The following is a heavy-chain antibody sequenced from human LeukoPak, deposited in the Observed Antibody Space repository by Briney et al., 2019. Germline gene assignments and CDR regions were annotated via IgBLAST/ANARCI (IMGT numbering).Heavy chain of an antibody. V-gene: IGHV3-23*01. CDR3: AKMPWSMVAYYYYYMDV. D-gene: IGHD3-10*01. CDR2: ISGSGGST. CDR1: GFTFSSYA. Sequence: GSLRLSCAASGFTFSSYAMSWVRQAPGKGLEWVSAISGSGGSTYYADSVKGRFTISRDNSKNTLYLQMNSLRAEDTAVYYCAKMPWSMVAYYYYYMDVWGKGTTVTVSS. J-gene: IGHJ6*03.